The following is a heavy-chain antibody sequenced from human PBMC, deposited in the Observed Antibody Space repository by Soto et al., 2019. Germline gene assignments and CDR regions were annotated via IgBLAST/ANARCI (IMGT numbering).Heavy chain of an antibody. CDR2: INHSGST. Sequence: SETLSLTCAVYGGSFSGYYWSWIRQPPGKGLEWIGEINHSGSTNYNPSLKSRVTISVDTSKNQFSLKLSSVTAADTAVYYCARVIYGDYYQYYFDYWGQGTLVTVSS. J-gene: IGHJ4*02. D-gene: IGHD4-17*01. CDR3: ARVIYGDYYQYYFDY. V-gene: IGHV4-34*01. CDR1: GGSFSGYY.